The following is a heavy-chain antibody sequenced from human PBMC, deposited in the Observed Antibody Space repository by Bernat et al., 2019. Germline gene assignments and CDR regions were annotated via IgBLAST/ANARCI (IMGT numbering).Heavy chain of an antibody. V-gene: IGHV3-21*05. Sequence: EVQLVESGGGLVKPGGSLRLSCAASGFTFSSYSMNWVRQAPGKGLEWVSYISSSSSYIYYADSVKGRFTISRDNAKNSLYLQMNSLRAEDTAVYYCAGGEYSSSSGAEHWGQGTLVTVSS. CDR1: GFTFSSYS. CDR2: ISSSSSYI. J-gene: IGHJ4*02. CDR3: AGGEYSSSSGAEH. D-gene: IGHD6-6*01.